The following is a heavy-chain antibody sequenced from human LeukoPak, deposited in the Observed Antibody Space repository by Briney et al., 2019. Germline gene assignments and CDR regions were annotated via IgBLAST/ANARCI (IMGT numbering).Heavy chain of an antibody. V-gene: IGHV3-23*01. CDR2: ISGSGGTA. CDR3: TKFDY. J-gene: IGHJ4*02. Sequence: PGGSLRLSCAASGFIFSIYAMSWVRQAPGKGLEWVSAISGSGGTAYYADSVKGRFTVSRDNSENTLYLQLSNLRPEDTAVYFCTKFDYWGQGTLVTVSS. CDR1: GFIFSIYA.